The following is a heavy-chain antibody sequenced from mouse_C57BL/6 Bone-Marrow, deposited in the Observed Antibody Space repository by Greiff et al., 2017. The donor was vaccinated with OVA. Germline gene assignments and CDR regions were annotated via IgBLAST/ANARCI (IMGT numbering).Heavy chain of an antibody. CDR3: ARRGYFDV. V-gene: IGHV1-82*01. CDR1: GYAFSSSW. Sequence: QVQLKESGPELVKPGASVKISCKASGYAFSSSWMNWVKQRPGKGLEWIGRIYPGDGDTNYNGKFKGKATLTADKSSSTAYMQLSSLTSEDSAVYFCARRGYFDVWGTGTTVTVSS. J-gene: IGHJ1*03. CDR2: IYPGDGDT.